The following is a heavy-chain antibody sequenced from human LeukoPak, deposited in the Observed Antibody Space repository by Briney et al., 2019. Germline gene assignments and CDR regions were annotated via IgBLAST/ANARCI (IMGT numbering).Heavy chain of an antibody. D-gene: IGHD6-6*01. V-gene: IGHV4-61*02. J-gene: IGHJ4*02. Sequence: SETLSLTCTVSGGSISSGSYYWSWIRQPAGKGLEWIGRIYTSGSTNYNPSLKSRVTISVDTSKNQFSLKLSSVTAADTAVYYCARESMAAHPNFDYWGQGTLVTVSS. CDR3: ARESMAAHPNFDY. CDR1: GGSISSGSYY. CDR2: IYTSGST.